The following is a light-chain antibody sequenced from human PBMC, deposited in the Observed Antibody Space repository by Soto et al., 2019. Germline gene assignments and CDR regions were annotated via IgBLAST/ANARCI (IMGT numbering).Light chain of an antibody. J-gene: IGKJ1*01. CDR1: QGISRW. CDR3: QQTNSFPRT. Sequence: DIQMTQSPSSVSASVGDRVTITCRASQGISRWLAWYQQKPGKAPKLLIYAASNLQSGVPSRFSGSGSGTDFTLTTSSLQPEDFATYTCQQTNSFPRTFGQGTKVEIK. CDR2: AAS. V-gene: IGKV1-12*01.